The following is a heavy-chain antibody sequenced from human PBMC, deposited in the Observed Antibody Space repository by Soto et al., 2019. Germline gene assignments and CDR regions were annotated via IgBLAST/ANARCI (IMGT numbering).Heavy chain of an antibody. D-gene: IGHD1-26*01. V-gene: IGHV3-33*01. CDR1: GFTFSNYG. CDR2: IWHDGNNK. Sequence: PGGSLRLCCAASGFTFSNYGMHWVRQAPGKGLEWVAIIWHDGNNKYYADSVRGRFIISRDNSKNRLYLQMSSLRAEDTAVYYCASDLVGASDSYGLDVWGQGTPVTVSS. CDR3: ASDLVGASDSYGLDV. J-gene: IGHJ6*02.